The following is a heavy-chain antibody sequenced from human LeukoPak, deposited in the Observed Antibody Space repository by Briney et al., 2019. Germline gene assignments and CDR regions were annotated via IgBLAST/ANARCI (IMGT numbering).Heavy chain of an antibody. D-gene: IGHD3-10*01. Sequence: GGSLRLSCIASGFTFSSYAMSWVRQAPGKGLEWVSIVTYSGGSTFYADSVKGRFTISRDNSKNTLYLQMNSLRADDTAVYYCAKFGIYYYYGMDVWGQGTTVTVSS. CDR2: VTYSGGST. CDR1: GFTFSSYA. J-gene: IGHJ6*02. V-gene: IGHV3-23*01. CDR3: AKFGIYYYYGMDV.